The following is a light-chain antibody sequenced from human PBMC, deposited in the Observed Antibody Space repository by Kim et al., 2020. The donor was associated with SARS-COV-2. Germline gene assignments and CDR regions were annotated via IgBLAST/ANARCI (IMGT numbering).Light chain of an antibody. CDR2: LSIDGTH. J-gene: IGLJ3*02. CDR1: TGHSNYA. Sequence: SVNLTCTRSTGHSNYAIAWHQWRPEKGPGFLMGLSIDGTHIKGDGIPERFSGSSSGAARYLTITSLQPEDEADYYCQAWDTGIRVFGGGTQLTVL. V-gene: IGLV4-69*01. CDR3: QAWDTGIRV.